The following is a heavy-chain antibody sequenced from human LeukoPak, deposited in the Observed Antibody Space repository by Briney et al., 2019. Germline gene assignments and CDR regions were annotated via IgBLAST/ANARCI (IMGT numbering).Heavy chain of an antibody. J-gene: IGHJ5*02. V-gene: IGHV5-51*01. CDR2: IYPGDSDT. Sequence: GESLKISFKGSGYSFTSYWIGWVRPMPGKGLGWMGIIYPGDSDTRYSPSFQGQVTISADKSISTAYLQWSSLKASDTAMCYCARPTGISRGWFDPWGQGTLVTVSS. CDR3: ARPTGISRGWFDP. CDR1: GYSFTSYW. D-gene: IGHD2-15*01.